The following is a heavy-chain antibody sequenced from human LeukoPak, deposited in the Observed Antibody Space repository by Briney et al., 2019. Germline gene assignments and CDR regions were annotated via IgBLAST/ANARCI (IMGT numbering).Heavy chain of an antibody. D-gene: IGHD3-22*01. J-gene: IGHJ3*02. CDR1: GFTFSDNY. CDR3: ARDWRDSSGKFPNDAFDI. CDR2: ISSSGSI. Sequence: GGSLRLSCAASGFTFSDNYMSWIRQAPGKGLEWVSYISSSGSIYYADSVKGRFTISRDNAKNSLYLQMNSLRAEDTAVYYCARDWRDSSGKFPNDAFDIWGRGTMVTVSS. V-gene: IGHV3-11*04.